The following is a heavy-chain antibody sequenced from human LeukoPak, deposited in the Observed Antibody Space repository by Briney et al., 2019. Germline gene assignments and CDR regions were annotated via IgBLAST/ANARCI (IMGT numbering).Heavy chain of an antibody. J-gene: IGHJ5*02. CDR2: ISGSGGST. Sequence: GGSLRLSCAASGFTFSSYAMSWVRQAPGKGLEWVSAISGSGGSTYHADSVKGRFTISRDNSKNTLYLQMNSLRAEDTAVYYCAKEGALLWFGELLYNWFDPWGQGTLVTVSS. V-gene: IGHV3-23*01. CDR3: AKEGALLWFGELLYNWFDP. CDR1: GFTFSSYA. D-gene: IGHD3-10*01.